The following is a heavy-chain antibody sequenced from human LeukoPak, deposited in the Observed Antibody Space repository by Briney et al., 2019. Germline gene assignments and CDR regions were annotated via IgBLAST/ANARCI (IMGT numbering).Heavy chain of an antibody. V-gene: IGHV1-18*01. CDR3: ARVRTDDYGDLGWFDP. D-gene: IGHD4-17*01. J-gene: IGHJ5*02. Sequence: GASVKVSCKASGYTFTSYGISWVRQAPGQGLEWMGWISAYNGNTNYAQKLQGRVTMTTDTSTSTAYMELRSLRSDDTAVYYCARVRTDDYGDLGWFDPWGQGTLVTVSP. CDR1: GYTFTSYG. CDR2: ISAYNGNT.